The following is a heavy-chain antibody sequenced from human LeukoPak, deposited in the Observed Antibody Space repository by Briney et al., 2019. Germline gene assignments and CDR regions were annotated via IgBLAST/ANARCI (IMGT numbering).Heavy chain of an antibody. CDR1: GYTFTSYY. CDR3: ARDYRSVWFGELSPDY. CDR2: INPSGGST. V-gene: IGHV1-46*01. J-gene: IGHJ4*02. Sequence: EASVKVSCKASGYTFTSYYMHWVRQAPGQGLEWMGIINPSGGSTSYAQKFQGRVTMTRGTSTSTVYMELSSLRSEDTAVYYCARDYRSVWFGELSPDYWGQGTLVTVSS. D-gene: IGHD3-10*01.